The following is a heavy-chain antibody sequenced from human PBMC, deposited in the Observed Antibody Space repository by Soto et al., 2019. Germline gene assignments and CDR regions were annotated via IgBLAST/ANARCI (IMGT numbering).Heavy chain of an antibody. J-gene: IGHJ4*02. Sequence: SETLSLTCTVSGGSISSSSYYWGWIRQPPGKGLEWIGSIYYSGSTYYNPSLKSRVTISVDTSKNQFSLKLSSVTAADTAVYYCARHVGYYDYVWGSYRLSYFDYWGQGTLVTVSS. CDR1: GGSISSSSYY. CDR3: ARHVGYYDYVWGSYRLSYFDY. V-gene: IGHV4-39*01. D-gene: IGHD3-16*02. CDR2: IYYSGST.